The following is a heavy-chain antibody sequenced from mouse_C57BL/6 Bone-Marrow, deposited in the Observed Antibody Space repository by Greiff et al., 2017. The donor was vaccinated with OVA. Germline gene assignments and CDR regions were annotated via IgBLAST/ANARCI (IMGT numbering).Heavy chain of an antibody. J-gene: IGHJ2*02. V-gene: IGHV5-12*01. CDR1: GFTFSDYY. Sequence: EVKLVESGGGLVQPGGSLKLSCAASGFTFSDYYMYWVSQTPEKRLEWVAYISNGGGSTYYPDTVKGRFTISRDNAKNTLYLQMSRLKSEDTARYYCARRNWAYLDYWGQGTSLTVSS. CDR3: ARRNWAYLDY. D-gene: IGHD4-1*01. CDR2: ISNGGGST.